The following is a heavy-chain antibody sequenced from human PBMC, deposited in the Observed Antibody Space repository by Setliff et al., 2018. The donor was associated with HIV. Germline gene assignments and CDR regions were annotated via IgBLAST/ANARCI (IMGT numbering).Heavy chain of an antibody. CDR3: TNKPESFNSFEV. J-gene: IGHJ3*01. V-gene: IGHV3-20*04. CDR1: GFTFSGST. CDR2: ISWNGDST. Sequence: GGSLRLSCAASGFTFSGSTMYWVRQAPGKGLEWICGISWNGDSTNYADSVKGRFTISRDNAKNSLFLEMTNLRAEDTAFYYCTNKPESFNSFEVWGQGTVVTVSS.